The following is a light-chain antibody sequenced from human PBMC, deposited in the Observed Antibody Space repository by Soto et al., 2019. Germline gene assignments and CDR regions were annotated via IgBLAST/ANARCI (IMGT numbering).Light chain of an antibody. CDR2: DAS. J-gene: IGKJ3*01. CDR3: PQRSNWPRPFT. V-gene: IGKV3-11*01. Sequence: EIVLTQSPATLSLSPGERATLSCRASQSVSSYLAWYQQKPGQAPRLLIYDASNRATGIPARFSGSGSGTDFTLTISSLEPEDFAVYYCPQRSNWPRPFTFGPGTKVDIK. CDR1: QSVSSY.